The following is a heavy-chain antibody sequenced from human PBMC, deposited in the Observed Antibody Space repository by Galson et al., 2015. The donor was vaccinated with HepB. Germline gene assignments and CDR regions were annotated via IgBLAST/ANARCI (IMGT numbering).Heavy chain of an antibody. CDR1: GGSISSYY. CDR3: ASAIGMYYDFWRTTGNYYYYMDV. J-gene: IGHJ6*03. Sequence: LSLTCTVSGGSISSYYWSWIRQPPGKGLEWIGYIYYTGTTNYNPSLKSRVTISVDTSKNQFSLKLSSVTAADTAGYYCASAIGMYYDFWRTTGNYYYYMDVWGKGTTVTVSS. D-gene: IGHD3-3*01. V-gene: IGHV4-59*01. CDR2: IYYTGTT.